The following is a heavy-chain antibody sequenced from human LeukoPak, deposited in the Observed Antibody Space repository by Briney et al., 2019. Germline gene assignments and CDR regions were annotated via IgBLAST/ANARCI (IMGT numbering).Heavy chain of an antibody. CDR2: IRYDGSNK. CDR3: AKDARGYYEVEYFQH. D-gene: IGHD3-22*01. CDR1: GFTFSSYG. V-gene: IGHV3-30*02. J-gene: IGHJ1*01. Sequence: GGSLRLSCAASGFTFSSYGMHWVRQAPGKGLEWVAFIRYDGSNKYYADPVKGRFTISRDNSKNTLYLQMNSLRAEDTAVYYCAKDARGYYEVEYFQHWGQGTLVTVSS.